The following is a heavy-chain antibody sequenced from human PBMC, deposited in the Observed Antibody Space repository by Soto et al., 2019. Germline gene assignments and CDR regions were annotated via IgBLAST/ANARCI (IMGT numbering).Heavy chain of an antibody. CDR2: ISYDGNNK. Sequence: GGSVRLSCADCGFPSRSYAMHWYRQAPGKALHWVAHISYDGNNKYYADAVKGRFTISSDNFRDPRYRQMRSLRADDAAVYYCARDGPQIKICGYGEYWGQGKLVTGSS. V-gene: IGHV3-30-3*01. CDR1: GFPSRSYA. D-gene: IGHD3-3*01. J-gene: IGHJ4*02. CDR3: ARDGPQIKICGYGEY.